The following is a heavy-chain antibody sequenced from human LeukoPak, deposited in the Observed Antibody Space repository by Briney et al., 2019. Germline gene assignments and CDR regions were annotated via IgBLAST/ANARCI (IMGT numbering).Heavy chain of an antibody. V-gene: IGHV3-74*01. D-gene: IGHD2-15*01. J-gene: IGHJ4*02. CDR2: TNHDGSYT. Sequence: GGSLRLSCAASGFTFGNYWMHWVRQAPGKGPVWVSCTNHDGSYTPYADSVKGRFTISRDNSKNTLYLQMNSLRAEDTAVYYCARDPSDIVVVVAATPSGGYWGQGTLVTVSS. CDR3: ARDPSDIVVVVAATPSGGY. CDR1: GFTFGNYW.